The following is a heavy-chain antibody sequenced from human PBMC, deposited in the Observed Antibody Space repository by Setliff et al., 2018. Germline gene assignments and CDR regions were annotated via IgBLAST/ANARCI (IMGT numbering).Heavy chain of an antibody. CDR3: ARGYYIPRGSHIVAYYYMDV. CDR1: AFSFSTYA. D-gene: IGHD3-3*01. CDR2: ISNSGNSI. J-gene: IGHJ6*03. V-gene: IGHV3-48*03. Sequence: PGGSLRLSCAASAFSFSTYAMNWVRHTPGKGLEWISYISNSGNSIYYADSVKGRFTISRDNAKNSLYLQMSSLRVEDTSVYYCARGYYIPRGSHIVAYYYMDVWGKGTPVTVSS.